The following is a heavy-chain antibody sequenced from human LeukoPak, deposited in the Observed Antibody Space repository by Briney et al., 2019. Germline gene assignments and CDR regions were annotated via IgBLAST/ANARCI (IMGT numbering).Heavy chain of an antibody. CDR3: ASRDFWSGR. V-gene: IGHV4-34*01. Sequence: PSETLSLTCAVYGGSFSGYYWSWIRQPPGKGLEWIGEINHSGSTNYNPSLKSRVTISVDTSKNQFSLKLSSVTAADTAVYYCASRDFWSGRWGQGTLVTVSS. D-gene: IGHD3-3*01. J-gene: IGHJ4*02. CDR1: GGSFSGYY. CDR2: INHSGST.